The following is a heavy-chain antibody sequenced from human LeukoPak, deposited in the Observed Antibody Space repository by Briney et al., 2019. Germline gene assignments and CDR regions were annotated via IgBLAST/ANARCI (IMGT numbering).Heavy chain of an antibody. Sequence: GGSLRLSCAASGFTFDDYVMSWVRQAPGKGLEWVAVISYDGSNKYYADSVKGRFTISRDNSKNTLYLQMNSLRVEDMAVYYCARGLSAMGYFDYWGQGTLVTVSS. CDR3: ARGLSAMGYFDY. D-gene: IGHD3-16*01. J-gene: IGHJ4*02. CDR2: ISYDGSNK. CDR1: GFTFDDYV. V-gene: IGHV3-30*03.